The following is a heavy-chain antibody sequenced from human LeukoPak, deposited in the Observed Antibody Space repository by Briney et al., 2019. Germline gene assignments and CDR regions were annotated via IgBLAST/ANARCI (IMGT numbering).Heavy chain of an antibody. V-gene: IGHV1-69*04. D-gene: IGHD1-26*01. J-gene: IGHJ4*02. Sequence: SVKVSCEASGGTFSSYAISWVRQAPGQGLEWMGRIIPILGIANYAQKFQGRVTITADKSTSTAYMELSSLRSEDTAVYYCARDFPPGVLGILGYWGQGTLVTVSS. CDR1: GGTFSSYA. CDR2: IIPILGIA. CDR3: ARDFPPGVLGILGY.